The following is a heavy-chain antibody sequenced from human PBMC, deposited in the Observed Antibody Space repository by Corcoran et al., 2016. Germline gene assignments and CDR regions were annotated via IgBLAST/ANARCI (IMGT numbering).Heavy chain of an antibody. J-gene: IGHJ6*02. CDR3: TAGGYCGGASCPQRRYYYYGMDV. CDR1: GYTFSSYG. D-gene: IGHD2-15*01. CDR2: ISAYNGNT. V-gene: IGHV1-18*01. Sequence: QVQLVPSGAEVKKPGASVKVSCKASGYTFSSYGISWVRQAPGQGREWMGWISAYNGNTNYAQKLQGRVTMTTATSTSKANMELRSMRSDDTGVFEGTAGGYCGGASCPQRRYYYYGMDVWGQGTTVTVSS.